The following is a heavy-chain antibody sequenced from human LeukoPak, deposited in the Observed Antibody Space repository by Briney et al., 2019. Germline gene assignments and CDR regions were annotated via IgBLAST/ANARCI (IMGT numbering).Heavy chain of an antibody. CDR1: GFTFSSYW. D-gene: IGHD3-10*01. Sequence: GGSLRLSCAASGFTFSSYWMSWVRQAPGKGLEWVANIKQDGSEKYYVDSVKGRFTISRDNAKNSLYLQMNSLRAEDTAVYYCARDQSVNYYGSGSYYYYVDVWGKGTTVTVSS. J-gene: IGHJ6*03. CDR2: IKQDGSEK. V-gene: IGHV3-7*01. CDR3: ARDQSVNYYGSGSYYYYVDV.